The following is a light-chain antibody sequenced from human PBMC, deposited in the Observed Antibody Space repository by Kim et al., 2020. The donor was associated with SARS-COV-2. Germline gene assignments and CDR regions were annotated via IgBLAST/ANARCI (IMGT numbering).Light chain of an antibody. Sequence: LSPGERATLSCRATQSVSSNYLAWYQQKRGQAPTLLIYGASNRATDIPDRFSGSGSGTDFTLTISRLEPEDFAVYYCQQYGASPYTFGQGTKLEIK. CDR2: GAS. J-gene: IGKJ2*01. V-gene: IGKV3-20*01. CDR1: QSVSSNY. CDR3: QQYGASPYT.